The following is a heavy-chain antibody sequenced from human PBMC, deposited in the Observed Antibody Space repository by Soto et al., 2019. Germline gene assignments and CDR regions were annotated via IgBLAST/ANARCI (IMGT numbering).Heavy chain of an antibody. J-gene: IGHJ3*02. Sequence: GGSLRLSCAASGFTFSSYAMSWVRQAPGKGLEWVSAISGSGGSTYYADSVKGRFTISRDNSKNTLYLQMNSLRAEDTAVYYCAKYYYDSSGCLHDDAFDIWGQGTMVTVSS. D-gene: IGHD3-22*01. CDR3: AKYYYDSSGCLHDDAFDI. CDR2: ISGSGGST. CDR1: GFTFSSYA. V-gene: IGHV3-23*01.